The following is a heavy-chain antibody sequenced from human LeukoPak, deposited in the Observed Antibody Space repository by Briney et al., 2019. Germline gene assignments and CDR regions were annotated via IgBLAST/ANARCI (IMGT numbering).Heavy chain of an antibody. D-gene: IGHD3-22*01. CDR1: GGSISSSGYY. CDR3: ARDSSYYDSSGYSYNWFDP. J-gene: IGHJ5*02. V-gene: IGHV4-39*07. CDR2: IFYSGTT. Sequence: PSETLSLTCTVSGGSISSSGYYWGWIRQPPGKGLEWIGNIFYSGTTYYNPFLKRRVTVSADTSKNQFSLKLSSVTAADTAVYYCARDSSYYDSSGYSYNWFDPWGQGTLVTVSS.